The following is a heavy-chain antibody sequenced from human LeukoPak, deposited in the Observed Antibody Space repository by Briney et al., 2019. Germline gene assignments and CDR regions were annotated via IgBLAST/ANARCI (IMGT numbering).Heavy chain of an antibody. CDR1: GGSISSGGYY. CDR3: ARGRYGGNFYY. D-gene: IGHD2-21*02. CDR2: IYYSGST. Sequence: SETLSLTCAVSGGSISSGGYYWSWIRQHPGKGLEWIGYIYYSGSTYYNPSLKSRVTISVDTSKNQFSLKLSSVTAADTAVYYCARGRYGGNFYYWGQGTLVTVSS. J-gene: IGHJ4*02. V-gene: IGHV4-31*11.